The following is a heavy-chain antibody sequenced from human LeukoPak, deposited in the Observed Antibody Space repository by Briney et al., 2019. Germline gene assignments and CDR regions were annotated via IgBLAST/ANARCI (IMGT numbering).Heavy chain of an antibody. V-gene: IGHV1-69*06. CDR2: IIPIFCTA. D-gene: IGHD2-15*01. CDR3: AREGYCSGGSCYSDYYYYMDV. J-gene: IGHJ6*03. CDR1: GGTFSIYA. Sequence: SVKVSCKASGGTFSIYAISWVRQAPGQGLEWMGRIIPIFCTANYAQKFQGRVTITADKSTSTAYMELSSLRSEDTAVYYCAREGYCSGGSCYSDYYYYMDVWGKGTTVTASS.